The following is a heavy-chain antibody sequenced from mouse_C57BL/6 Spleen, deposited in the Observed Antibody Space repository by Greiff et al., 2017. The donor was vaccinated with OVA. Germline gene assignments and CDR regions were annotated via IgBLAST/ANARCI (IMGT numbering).Heavy chain of an antibody. J-gene: IGHJ2*01. CDR3: ARDVAHFDY. V-gene: IGHV3-6*01. CDR2: ISYDGSN. Sequence: EVQLVESGPGLVKPSQSLSLTCSVTGYSITSGYYWNWIRQFPGNKLEWMGYISYDGSNNYNPSLKNRISITRDTSKNQFFLKLNSVTTEDTATYYCARDVAHFDYWGQGTTLTVSS. CDR1: GYSITSGYY.